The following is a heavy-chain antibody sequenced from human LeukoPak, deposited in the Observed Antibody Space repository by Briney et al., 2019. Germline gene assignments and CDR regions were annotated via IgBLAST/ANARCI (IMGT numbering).Heavy chain of an antibody. CDR1: GFTFSSYT. CDR2: ISSSSSYI. Sequence: PGGSLRLSCAASGFTFSSYTMTWVRQAPGKGLEWVSSISSSSSYIYPADSVKGRFTISRDNAKNSLYLQMNSLRAEDTAVYYCARSVGYCSSTSCYFDYWGQGTLVTVSS. J-gene: IGHJ4*02. D-gene: IGHD2-2*03. CDR3: ARSVGYCSSTSCYFDY. V-gene: IGHV3-21*01.